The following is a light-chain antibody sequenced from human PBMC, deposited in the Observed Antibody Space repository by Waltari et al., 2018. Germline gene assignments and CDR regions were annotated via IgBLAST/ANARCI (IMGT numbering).Light chain of an antibody. CDR3: QQYNTWPPLT. Sequence: EIVMTQSPATLSVSPGERATLSCRASQTITDNLAWYQQKPGQAPRLLIYGASSRATGVPARFSGCGSGTDFTLTISSLQSDDFAIYYCQQYNTWPPLTFGGGTKVEIK. CDR2: GAS. CDR1: QTITDN. V-gene: IGKV3-15*01. J-gene: IGKJ4*01.